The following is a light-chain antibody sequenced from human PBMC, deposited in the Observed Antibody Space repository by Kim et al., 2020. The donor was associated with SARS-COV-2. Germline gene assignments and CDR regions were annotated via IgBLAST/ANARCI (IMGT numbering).Light chain of an antibody. CDR3: QSVDSSGTYYV. Sequence: PGQTARITCSGDALPKQYAYWYQQKPGQAPVLLIYKDSERPSGIPERFSGSSSGTTVTLTISGVQAEDEADYFCQSVDSSGTYYVFGAGTKVTVL. V-gene: IGLV3-25*03. CDR1: ALPKQY. CDR2: KDS. J-gene: IGLJ1*01.